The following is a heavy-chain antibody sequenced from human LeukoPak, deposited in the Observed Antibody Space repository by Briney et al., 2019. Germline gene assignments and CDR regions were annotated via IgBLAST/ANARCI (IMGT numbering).Heavy chain of an antibody. V-gene: IGHV3-11*01. CDR3: AREAMGIAVAIDY. D-gene: IGHD6-19*01. J-gene: IGHJ4*02. Sequence: GGSLRLSCAAPGFTFSDYYMSWIRQAPGKGLEGVSDISSSGSTIYYADSVKGRFTISRDNAKNSLYLQMNSLRAEDTAVYYCAREAMGIAVAIDYWGQGTLVTVSS. CDR2: ISSSGSTI. CDR1: GFTFSDYY.